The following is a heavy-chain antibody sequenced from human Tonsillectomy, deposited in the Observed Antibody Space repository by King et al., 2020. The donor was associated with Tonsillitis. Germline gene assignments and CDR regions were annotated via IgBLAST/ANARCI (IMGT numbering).Heavy chain of an antibody. V-gene: IGHV1-18*01. CDR3: ARDREEPTNRYYYDSSGYHYYYYGMDV. Sequence: QLVQSGAEVKKPGASVKVSCKASGYTFTSYGISWVRQAPGQGLECMGWISPYNGNTNYAQRLQGRVTMTTDTSTSTAYIELRSLRSDDTAVYYCARDREEPTNRYYYDSSGYHYYYYGMDVWGQGTTVTVSS. J-gene: IGHJ6*02. CDR1: GYTFTSYG. CDR2: ISPYNGNT. D-gene: IGHD3-22*01.